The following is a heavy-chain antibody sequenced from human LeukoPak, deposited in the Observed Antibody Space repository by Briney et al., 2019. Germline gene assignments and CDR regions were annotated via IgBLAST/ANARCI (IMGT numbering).Heavy chain of an antibody. D-gene: IGHD6-6*01. V-gene: IGHV3-48*04. J-gene: IGHJ5*02. Sequence: PGGSLRLSCAASGFTFSDYAMNWVRQAPGKGLEWVSYISTSSTTIYYADSVKGRFTISRDNARNSLYLQMNSLRVEDTAVYYCAREVAARRLGSWFDPWGQGTLVTVSS. CDR3: AREVAARRLGSWFDP. CDR1: GFTFSDYA. CDR2: ISTSSTTI.